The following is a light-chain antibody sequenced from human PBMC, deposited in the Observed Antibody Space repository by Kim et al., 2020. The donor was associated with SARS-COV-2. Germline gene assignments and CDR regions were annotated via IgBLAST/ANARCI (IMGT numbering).Light chain of an antibody. J-gene: IGKJ5*01. CDR3: QQFNAFPIT. V-gene: IGKV1-16*01. Sequence: DIHMTQSPSSLSASIGDRVTITYRASEGIAKSLAWFQQKPGTAPKCLIYGASTLEPGVPSRFSGRRSGTEFTLTINSLQPEDFATYYCQQFNAFPITFGQGTRLEIK. CDR1: EGIAKS. CDR2: GAS.